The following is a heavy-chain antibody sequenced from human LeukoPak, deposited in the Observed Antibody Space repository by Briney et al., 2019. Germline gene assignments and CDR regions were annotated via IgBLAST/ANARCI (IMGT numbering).Heavy chain of an antibody. CDR1: GGSVSDYY. V-gene: IGHV4-59*02. J-gene: IGHJ3*02. D-gene: IGHD5-24*01. CDR3: ARRPRWLQLRSSFDI. CDR2: IYYTGT. Sequence: SETLSLTCTVSGGSVSDYYWSWIRQSPGKGLEWIGYIYYTGTSYNPSLKSRVTISADTSKNQFSLNLSSVTAADTAVYYCARRPRWLQLRSSFDIWGQGTMVTVSS.